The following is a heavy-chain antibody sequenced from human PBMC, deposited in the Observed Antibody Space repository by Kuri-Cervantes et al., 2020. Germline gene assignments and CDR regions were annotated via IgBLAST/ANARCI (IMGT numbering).Heavy chain of an antibody. CDR2: ISWNSGSI. Sequence: SLKISCAASGFTFDDYAMHWVRQAPGKGLEWVSGISWNSGSIGYADSVKGRFTISRDNSKTTLYLQMNSLRAEDTAVYYCAKSDYYGSGRSFDYWGQGTLVTVSS. CDR1: GFTFDDYA. J-gene: IGHJ4*02. D-gene: IGHD3-10*01. CDR3: AKSDYYGSGRSFDY. V-gene: IGHV3-9*01.